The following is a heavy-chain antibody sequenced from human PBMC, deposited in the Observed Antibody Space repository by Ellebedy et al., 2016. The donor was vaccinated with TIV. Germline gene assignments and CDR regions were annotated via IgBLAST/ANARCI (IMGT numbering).Heavy chain of an antibody. CDR1: GGYFINYL. CDR2: IIPVFGTA. V-gene: IGHV1-69*13. J-gene: IGHJ4*02. Sequence: ASVKVSXXAPGGYFINYLITWVRQAPGRGLEWVGGIIPVFGTANYAQRFQGRVTITADESTTTAYMELSSLRFEDTAVYYCARVGRGLEGTSGNFYDYWGQGTMVTVSS. D-gene: IGHD3-10*01. CDR3: ARVGRGLEGTSGNFYDY.